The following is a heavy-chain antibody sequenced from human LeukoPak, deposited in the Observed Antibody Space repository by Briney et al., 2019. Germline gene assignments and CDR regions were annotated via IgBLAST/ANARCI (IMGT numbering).Heavy chain of an antibody. Sequence: GRSLRLSCAASGFTFSSYGMHWVRQAPGKGLEWVAVISYDGSNKYYADSVKGRFTISRDNSKNTLYLQMNSLRAEDTAVYYCAKIRSYCGGDCFSSAWDYWGQGTLVTVSS. CDR3: AKIRSYCGGDCFSSAWDY. V-gene: IGHV3-30*18. CDR2: ISYDGSNK. CDR1: GFTFSSYG. J-gene: IGHJ4*02. D-gene: IGHD2-21*02.